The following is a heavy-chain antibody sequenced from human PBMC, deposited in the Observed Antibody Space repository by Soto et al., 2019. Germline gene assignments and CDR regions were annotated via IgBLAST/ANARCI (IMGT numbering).Heavy chain of an antibody. Sequence: QVQLVESGGGVVQPGRSLRLSCAASGFTFSSYGMHWVHQAPGKGLEWVAVIWYDGSNKYYADSVKGRFTISRDNSKNTLYLQMNSLRAEDTAVYYCARGDLTMVAATPSAFDIWGQGTMVTVSS. J-gene: IGHJ3*02. D-gene: IGHD2-15*01. CDR2: IWYDGSNK. CDR3: ARGDLTMVAATPSAFDI. CDR1: GFTFSSYG. V-gene: IGHV3-33*01.